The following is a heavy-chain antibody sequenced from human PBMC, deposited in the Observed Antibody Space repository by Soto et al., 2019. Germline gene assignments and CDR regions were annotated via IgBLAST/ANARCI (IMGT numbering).Heavy chain of an antibody. CDR2: IYYSGST. J-gene: IGHJ4*02. Sequence: QVQLQESGPGLVKPSQTLSLTCTVSGGSISSGGHYWSWIRQHPGKGLEWIGYIYYSGSTYYNPSLKSRVTISVDTSKNQFSLKLSSVTAADTAVYYCASRVDYDSSGSYFDYWGQGTLVTVSS. D-gene: IGHD3-22*01. V-gene: IGHV4-31*03. CDR1: GGSISSGGHY. CDR3: ASRVDYDSSGSYFDY.